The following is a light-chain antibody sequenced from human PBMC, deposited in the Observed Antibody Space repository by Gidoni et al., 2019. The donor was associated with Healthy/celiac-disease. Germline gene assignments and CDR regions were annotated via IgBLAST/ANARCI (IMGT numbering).Light chain of an antibody. CDR1: QSVSRY. J-gene: IGKJ3*01. Sequence: EIVLTQSPATLSLSPGESATLSCRASQSVSRYLAWYQQKPGQAPRLLIYDASNRATGIPARFSGSGSGTDFTLTISSLEPEDFAVYFCQQRSNWLFXPXTRVDIK. CDR3: QQRSNWL. CDR2: DAS. V-gene: IGKV3-11*01.